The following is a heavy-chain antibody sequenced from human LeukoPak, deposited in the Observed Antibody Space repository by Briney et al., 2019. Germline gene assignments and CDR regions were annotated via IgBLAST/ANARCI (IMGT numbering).Heavy chain of an antibody. Sequence: SETLPLTCTVSGGSISSYYWSWIRQPPGKGLEWIGYIYTSGSTNYNPSLKSRVTISVDTSKNQFSLKLSSVTAADTAVYYCARTTSAYYMDVWGKGTTVTVSS. D-gene: IGHD4-17*01. J-gene: IGHJ6*03. CDR1: GGSISSYY. V-gene: IGHV4-4*09. CDR3: ARTTSAYYMDV. CDR2: IYTSGST.